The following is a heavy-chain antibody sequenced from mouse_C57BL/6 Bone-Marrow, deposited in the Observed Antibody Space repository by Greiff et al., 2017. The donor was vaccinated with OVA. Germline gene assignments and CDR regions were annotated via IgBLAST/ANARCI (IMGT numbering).Heavy chain of an antibody. J-gene: IGHJ1*01. Sequence: EVMLVESGGGLVQPGGSLRLSCATSGFTFSDFYMEWVRQPPGKRLEWIAASRNKANDYTTEYSASVKGRFIVSRDTSQSILYLQMNALRAEDTAMYYGARDYYGSSYWYFDVWGAGTTVTVPS. CDR3: ARDYYGSSYWYFDV. D-gene: IGHD1-1*01. CDR2: SRNKANDYTT. V-gene: IGHV7-1*02. CDR1: GFTFSDFY.